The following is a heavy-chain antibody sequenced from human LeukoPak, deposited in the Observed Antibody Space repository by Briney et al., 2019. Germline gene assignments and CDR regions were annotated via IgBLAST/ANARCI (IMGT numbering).Heavy chain of an antibody. CDR2: ISSSSSPI. CDR3: ARVQGTLLLWNRTYGNYYYMDV. Sequence: GGSLRLSCAASGFTFSSYSMSWVRQAPGKGLEWLSYISSSSSPIYYADSVKGRFTLSRDNAKNSLYLQMNSLRAEDTAVYYCARVQGTLLLWNRTYGNYYYMDVWGKGTTVTISS. D-gene: IGHD3-10*01. CDR1: GFTFSSYS. V-gene: IGHV3-48*01. J-gene: IGHJ6*03.